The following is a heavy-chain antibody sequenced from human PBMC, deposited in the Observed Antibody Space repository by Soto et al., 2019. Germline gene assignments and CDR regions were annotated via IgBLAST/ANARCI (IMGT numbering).Heavy chain of an antibody. CDR3: ARTHYCDNDCFSFDY. J-gene: IGHJ4*02. V-gene: IGHV4-4*02. D-gene: IGHD2-21*02. CDR1: GGSISSGDW. CDR2: IFHDGTT. Sequence: SETLSLTCDVSGGSISSGDWWSWVRQPPGERLEWIGEIFHDGTTNYNPSLTGRVTISVDKSKNQFSLKMSSVTAADTAVHYCARTHYCDNDCFSFDYWGQGTLVTVSS.